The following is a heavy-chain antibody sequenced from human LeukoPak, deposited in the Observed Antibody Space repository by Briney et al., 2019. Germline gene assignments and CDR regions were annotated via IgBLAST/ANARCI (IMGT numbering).Heavy chain of an antibody. CDR1: GFTVSSNY. Sequence: GGSLRLSCAASGFTVSSNYMSWVRQAPGKGLEWVSVIYSGGSTYYADSVKGRFTISRDNSKNTLYLQMNSLRAEDTAVYYCARDPSTSAGYSSSWYNPSGGDYWGQGTLVTVSS. CDR2: IYSGGST. J-gene: IGHJ4*02. V-gene: IGHV3-66*01. D-gene: IGHD6-13*01. CDR3: ARDPSTSAGYSSSWYNPSGGDY.